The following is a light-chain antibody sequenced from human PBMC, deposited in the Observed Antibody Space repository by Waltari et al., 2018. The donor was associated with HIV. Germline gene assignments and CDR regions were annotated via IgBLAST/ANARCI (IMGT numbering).Light chain of an antibody. Sequence: QSVLTQPPSASGAPGQRVTRSCSGSSANIGNPVYWYQLLPGTAPKVLIYRDNQRPSGVPDRFSGSRSGTSASLDVSGLRSEDEANYICAAWDDILSGWVFGGGTKLTVL. CDR3: AAWDDILSGWV. J-gene: IGLJ3*02. CDR2: RDN. V-gene: IGLV1-47*01. CDR1: SANIGNP.